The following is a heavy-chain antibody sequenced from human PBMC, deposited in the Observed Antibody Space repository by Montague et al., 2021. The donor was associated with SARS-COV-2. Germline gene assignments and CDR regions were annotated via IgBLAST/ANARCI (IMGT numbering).Heavy chain of an antibody. J-gene: IGHJ6*02. V-gene: IGHV4-39*07. CDR3: ARVGRQQLVRLSGMDV. Sequence: SETLSLTCTVSGGSISSSSYYWGWNRPPPGKGLEWIGSIYYSGNTYSYPSLQSRVTISVDTSKNQFSLKLSSVTAADTAVYYCARVGRQQLVRLSGMDVWGQGTTVTVSS. D-gene: IGHD6-13*01. CDR1: GGSISSSSYY. CDR2: IYYSGNT.